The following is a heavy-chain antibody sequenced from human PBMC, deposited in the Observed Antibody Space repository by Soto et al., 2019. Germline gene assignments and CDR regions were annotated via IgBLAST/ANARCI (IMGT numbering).Heavy chain of an antibody. CDR1: GFTFSSYA. J-gene: IGHJ4*02. V-gene: IGHV3-30*04. CDR2: IAYDGRNK. Sequence: QVQLVESGGGVVQPGRSLRLSCAASGFTFSSYAMHWVRQAPGKGLEWVAVIAYDGRNKYYADSVKGRFTISRDNSKKTLYLQINSLRIEDTAVYYCARELERVFDYWGQGTLVTVSS. CDR3: ARELERVFDY. D-gene: IGHD1-1*01.